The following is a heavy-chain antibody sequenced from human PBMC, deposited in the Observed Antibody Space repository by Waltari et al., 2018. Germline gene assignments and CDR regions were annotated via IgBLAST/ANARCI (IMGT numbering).Heavy chain of an antibody. D-gene: IGHD3-10*01. CDR1: GYTFMDYS. Sequence: EVELVQSGAEVKKPGATVKISCKASGYTFMDYSMHWVQQAHGKGLEWMGRIDPEDGETVYSEKFQGRVTITADTSTDTAYMELSSLTSGDTAVYYCAPLPGGSGQTFDYWGQGTLVTVSS. J-gene: IGHJ4*02. V-gene: IGHV1-69-2*01. CDR3: APLPGGSGQTFDY. CDR2: IDPEDGET.